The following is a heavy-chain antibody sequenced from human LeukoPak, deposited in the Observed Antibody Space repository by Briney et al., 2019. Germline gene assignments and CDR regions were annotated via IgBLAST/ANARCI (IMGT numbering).Heavy chain of an antibody. CDR2: ISLSGSKI. V-gene: IGHV3-48*01. D-gene: IGHD3-3*01. CDR1: GFTFGGYN. CDR3: ARDITIFGVIINFDY. Sequence: GGSLRLSCAASGFTFGGYNMNWIRQAPGKGLEWVSYISLSGSKIDYADSAKGRFTISRDNAKNSLYLQMNSLRAEDTAVYYCARDITIFGVIINFDYWGRGTLVTVSS. J-gene: IGHJ4*02.